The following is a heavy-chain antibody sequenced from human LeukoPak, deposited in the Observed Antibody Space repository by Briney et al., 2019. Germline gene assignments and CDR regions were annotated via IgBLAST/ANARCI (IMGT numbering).Heavy chain of an antibody. D-gene: IGHD2-2*01. V-gene: IGHV7-4-1*02. J-gene: IGHJ6*02. CDR2: INTNTGNP. CDR3: ARDNPVRLQLPYYYYYGMDV. Sequence: ASVKVSCKASGYTFTSYAMNWVRQAPGQGLEWMGWINTNTGNPTYAQGFTGRFVFSLDTSVSTAYLQISSLKAEDTAVYYCARDNPVRLQLPYYYYYGMDVWGQGTTVTVSS. CDR1: GYTFTSYA.